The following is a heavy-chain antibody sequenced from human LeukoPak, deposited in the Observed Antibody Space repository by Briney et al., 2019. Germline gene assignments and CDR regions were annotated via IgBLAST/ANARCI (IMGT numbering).Heavy chain of an antibody. Sequence: SETLSLTCTVSGDSISSYYWSWIRQPAGKGLQWIGRIYTSGGTNYNPSLKSRVTMSVDTSKNQFSLKLSSVTAADTAVYYCARQKSTVTNDYWGQGTLVTVSS. D-gene: IGHD4-17*01. CDR1: GDSISSYY. V-gene: IGHV4-4*07. CDR3: ARQKSTVTNDY. CDR2: IYTSGGT. J-gene: IGHJ4*02.